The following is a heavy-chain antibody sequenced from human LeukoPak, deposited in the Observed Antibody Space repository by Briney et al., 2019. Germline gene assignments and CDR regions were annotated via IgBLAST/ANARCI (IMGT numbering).Heavy chain of an antibody. CDR1: GGSISSYY. V-gene: IGHV4-59*01. CDR2: IYYSGST. Sequence: PSETLSLTCTVSGGSISSYYWSWLRQPPGKGLEWIGFIYYSGSTNYNPSLKSRVTISVDTSKNQFSLKLSSVTAADTAVYYCARTPGSGSYSYYFDYWGQGTLVTVSS. D-gene: IGHD1-26*01. J-gene: IGHJ4*02. CDR3: ARTPGSGSYSYYFDY.